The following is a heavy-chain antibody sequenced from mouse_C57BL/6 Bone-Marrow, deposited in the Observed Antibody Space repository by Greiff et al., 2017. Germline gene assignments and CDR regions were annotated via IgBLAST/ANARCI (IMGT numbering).Heavy chain of an antibody. V-gene: IGHV7-3*01. Sequence: EVKLMESGGGLVQPGGSLSLSCAASGFTFTDYYMSWVRQPPGKALEWLGFIRHKANGYTTEYSASVKGRFTISRDNSQSILYLQMNALRAEDSATYYGARYRYWGVAYWGQGTLVTVSA. CDR2: IRHKANGYTT. D-gene: IGHD4-1*01. CDR1: GFTFTDYY. J-gene: IGHJ3*01. CDR3: ARYRYWGVAY.